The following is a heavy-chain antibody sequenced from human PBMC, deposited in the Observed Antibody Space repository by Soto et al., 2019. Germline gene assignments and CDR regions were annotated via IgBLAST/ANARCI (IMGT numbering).Heavy chain of an antibody. J-gene: IGHJ6*02. CDR3: AGNSRLRYDYGMDV. CDR1: GGAISSGDYY. V-gene: IGHV4-30-4*01. CDR2: IYYSGST. Sequence: SETLSLTCTVSGGAISSGDYYLSWIRQPPGKGLEWIGYIYYSGSTYYNTSLKSRVTISVDTSKNQFSLKLSSVTAADTAVYYCAGNSRLRYDYGMDVWGQGTTFTVSS.